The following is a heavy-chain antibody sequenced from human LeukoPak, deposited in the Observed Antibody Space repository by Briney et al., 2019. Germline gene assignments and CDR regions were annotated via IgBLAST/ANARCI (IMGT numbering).Heavy chain of an antibody. D-gene: IGHD2-15*01. CDR3: ARAGYCSGGSCFALDY. CDR1: GGTFSSYA. V-gene: IGHV1-69*04. J-gene: IGHJ4*02. CDR2: IIPIFGIA. Sequence: GASVKVSCKASGGTFSSYAISWVRQAPGQGLEWMGRIIPIFGIANYAQKFQGRVTITADKSTSTAYMELSSLRSEDTAVYYCARAGYCSGGSCFALDYWGQRTLVTVSS.